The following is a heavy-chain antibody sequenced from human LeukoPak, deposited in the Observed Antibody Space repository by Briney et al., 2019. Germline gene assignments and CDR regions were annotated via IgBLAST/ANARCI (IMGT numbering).Heavy chain of an antibody. CDR3: ARHLLGSGSYFQVDY. D-gene: IGHD3-10*01. V-gene: IGHV4-39*01. CDR1: CGSISSITYY. J-gene: IGHJ4*02. CDR2: MYYRGNT. Sequence: PSETLSLTCTVSCGSISSITYYWGWIRQPPGKGLEWVGHMYYRGNTFYSPSLKSRVTISVDTSKNQFSLKLSSVTAADTAVYYCARHLLGSGSYFQVDYWGQGTLVTVSS.